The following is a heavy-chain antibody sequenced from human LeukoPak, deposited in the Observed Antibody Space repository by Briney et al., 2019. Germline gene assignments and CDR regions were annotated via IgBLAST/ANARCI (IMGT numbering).Heavy chain of an antibody. V-gene: IGHV1-18*01. D-gene: IGHD3-10*01. Sequence: ASVKVSCKASGYTFSTYGISWVRQAPGQGLEWMGWISGHNGNTKYAQNVQGRVTMTTDTSTSTAYMELSSLRSDDTAVYYCARASVGSGGYWSAAFHPNEYWGQGTLVTVSS. J-gene: IGHJ4*02. CDR3: ARASVGSGGYWSAAFHPNEY. CDR2: ISGHNGNT. CDR1: GYTFSTYG.